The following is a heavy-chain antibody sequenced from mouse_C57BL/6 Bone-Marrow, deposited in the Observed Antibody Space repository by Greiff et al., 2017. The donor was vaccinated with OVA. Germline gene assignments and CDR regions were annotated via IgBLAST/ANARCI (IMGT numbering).Heavy chain of an antibody. J-gene: IGHJ2*01. D-gene: IGHD2-4*01. CDR3: ARRDDYGY. V-gene: IGHV1-59*01. Sequence: QVQLQQPGAELVRPGTSVKLSCKASGYTFTSYWMHWVKQRPGQGLEWIGVIDPSDSYTNYNPKFKGKATLTVDTSSSTAYMQLSSLTSEDTAVYYCARRDDYGYWGQGTTLTVSS. CDR2: IDPSDSYT. CDR1: GYTFTSYW.